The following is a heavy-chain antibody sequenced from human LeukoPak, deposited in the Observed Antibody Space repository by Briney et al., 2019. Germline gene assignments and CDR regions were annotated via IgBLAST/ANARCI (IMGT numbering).Heavy chain of an antibody. CDR1: GGSITNSW. CDR3: ARIFDRDV. Sequence: SETLSLTCTVSGGSITNSWWSWIRHSAGRGMQWIGRIQATGTTNYNPSLKSRVSISLDMSTKQFSLTLSAVSVADTATYYCARIFDRDVWGQGALVTVS. CDR2: IQATGTT. D-gene: IGHD3-22*01. V-gene: IGHV4-4*07. J-gene: IGHJ3*01.